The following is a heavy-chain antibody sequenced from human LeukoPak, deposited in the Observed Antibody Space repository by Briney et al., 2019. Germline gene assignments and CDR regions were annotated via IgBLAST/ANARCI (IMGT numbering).Heavy chain of an antibody. D-gene: IGHD3-10*01. CDR2: ISATGNYI. Sequence: GGSLRLSCAASGFIFSSYNMNWVRQAPGKGLEWVSSISATGNYIYYADSVKGRFTISRDNAKNSLYLQMNSLRAEDTAVYYCAKDRLLWFGESKDYFDYWGQGTLVTVSS. J-gene: IGHJ4*02. CDR1: GFIFSSYN. V-gene: IGHV3-21*01. CDR3: AKDRLLWFGESKDYFDY.